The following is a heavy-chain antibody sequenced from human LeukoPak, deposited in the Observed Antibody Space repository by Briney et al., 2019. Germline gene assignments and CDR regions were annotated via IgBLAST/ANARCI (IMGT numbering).Heavy chain of an antibody. V-gene: IGHV4-31*03. D-gene: IGHD4-17*01. Sequence: SETPSLTCTVSGGSISSGGYYWSWIRQHPGKGLEWIGYIYYSGSTYYNPSLKSRVTISVDTSKNQFSLKLSSVTAADTAVYYCAREGNGDYVRYWGQGTLVTVSS. CDR2: IYYSGST. CDR1: GGSISSGGYY. CDR3: AREGNGDYVRY. J-gene: IGHJ4*02.